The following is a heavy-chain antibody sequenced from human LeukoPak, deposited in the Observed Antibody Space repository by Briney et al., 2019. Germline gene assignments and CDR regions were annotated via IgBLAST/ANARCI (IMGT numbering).Heavy chain of an antibody. J-gene: IGHJ4*02. D-gene: IGHD3-22*01. V-gene: IGHV3-53*01. Sequence: GGSLRLSCAASGFTVSSNYMSWVRQAPGKGLEWVSVIYSGGSTYYADSVKGRFTISRDNSKNTLYLQMNSLRAEDTAVYYCARAATSYYYDSSGYPYWGQGTLVTVSS. CDR3: ARAATSYYYDSSGYPY. CDR1: GFTVSSNY. CDR2: IYSGGST.